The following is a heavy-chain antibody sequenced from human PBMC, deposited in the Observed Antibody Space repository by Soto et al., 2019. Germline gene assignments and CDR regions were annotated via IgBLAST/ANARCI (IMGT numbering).Heavy chain of an antibody. J-gene: IGHJ6*02. V-gene: IGHV3-33*01. CDR3: PRDLQQYQLPSRTPNMYYYYCRMDV. D-gene: IGHD2-2*01. CDR1: GFTFSSYG. Sequence: QVQLVESGGGVVQPGRSLRLSCAASGFTFSSYGMHWVRQAPGKGLEWVAAIWYDGSNKYYADSVKGRFTISRDNSKNALYLQIHSQRPEDTAVYYGPRDLQQYQLPSRTPNMYYYYCRMDVWGQGTTVTVSS. CDR2: IWYDGSNK.